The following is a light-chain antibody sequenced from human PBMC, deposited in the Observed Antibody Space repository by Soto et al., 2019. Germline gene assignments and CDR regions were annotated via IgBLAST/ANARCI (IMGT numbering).Light chain of an antibody. J-gene: IGLJ2*01. CDR3: LLYYGGTVV. Sequence: QTVVTQEPSLTESPGGTVTLTCASSTGTVTSSHHPNWFQQKPGQAPRALIYGATNKHSWTPARFSGSLLGGKAALTLSGVQPEDEAEYYCLLYYGGTVVFGGGTKVTAL. CDR2: GAT. CDR1: TGTVTSSHH. V-gene: IGLV7-43*01.